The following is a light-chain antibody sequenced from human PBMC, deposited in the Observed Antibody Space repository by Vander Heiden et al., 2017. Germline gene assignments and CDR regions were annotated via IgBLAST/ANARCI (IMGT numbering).Light chain of an antibody. Sequence: EIVMTQSPATLSVSSGERATLSCRASESVSSNLAWYQRKPGQAPWLLIYGASTRATGIPARFSGSGSGTEFTLTISSLQSEDFAVYYCQQDNSWPRTFGQGTKVEIK. J-gene: IGKJ1*01. CDR3: QQDNSWPRT. CDR1: ESVSSN. CDR2: GAS. V-gene: IGKV3-15*01.